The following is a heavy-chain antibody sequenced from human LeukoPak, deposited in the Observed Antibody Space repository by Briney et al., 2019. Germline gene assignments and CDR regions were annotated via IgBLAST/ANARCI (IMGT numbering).Heavy chain of an antibody. CDR3: AREELSPYYYYYGMDV. CDR1: GYTFTSYY. J-gene: IGHJ6*02. D-gene: IGHD3-16*02. V-gene: IGHV1-2*06. Sequence: ASVKVSCKASGYTFTSYYMHWVRQAPGQGLEWMGRINPNSGGTNYAQKFQGRVTMTRDTSISTAYMELSRLRSDDTAVYYCAREELSPYYYYYGMDVWGQGTTVTVSS. CDR2: INPNSGGT.